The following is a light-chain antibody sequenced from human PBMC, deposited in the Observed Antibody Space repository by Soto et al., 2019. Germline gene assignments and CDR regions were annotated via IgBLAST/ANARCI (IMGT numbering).Light chain of an antibody. CDR3: QQYNNWPRT. CDR2: GVS. J-gene: IGKJ5*01. CDR1: QSVSSSY. V-gene: IGKV3-15*01. Sequence: EIVLTQSPGTLSLSPGERDTLSCRASQSVSSSYLAWYQHKPGQAPRLLIYGVSTRDTGVPDRFSGSASGTEFTLTISSLQSEDFAVYYCQQYNNWPRTFGQGTRLEIK.